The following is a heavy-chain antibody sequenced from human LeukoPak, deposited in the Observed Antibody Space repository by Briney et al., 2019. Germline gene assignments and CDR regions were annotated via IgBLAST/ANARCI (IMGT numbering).Heavy chain of an antibody. CDR2: ISSSGSTI. D-gene: IGHD6-19*01. CDR1: GFTFSSYE. CDR3: ASGLSYSSGWCLDF. V-gene: IGHV3-48*03. J-gene: IGHJ4*02. Sequence: PGGSLRLSCAASGFTFSSYEMNWVRQAPGKGLEWVSYISSSGSTIYYADSVKGRFTISRDNAKNSLYLQMNSLRAEDTAVYYCASGLSYSSGWCLDFWGQGTLVTVSS.